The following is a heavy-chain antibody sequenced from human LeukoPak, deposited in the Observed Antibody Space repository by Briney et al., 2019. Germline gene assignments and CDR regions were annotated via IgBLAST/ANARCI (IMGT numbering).Heavy chain of an antibody. Sequence: SETLSLTGTVSGGSVSSGDYYWSWIRQPPEKGLEWIGYFCHTASTYYNPSLKSRVSISVDTAKNQFSLKLTSVTAADTAVYYCASIVVAAAAIDYWGQGTLVTVSS. D-gene: IGHD2-15*01. CDR2: FCHTAST. V-gene: IGHV4-30-4*01. CDR1: GGSVSSGDYY. J-gene: IGHJ4*02. CDR3: ASIVVAAAAIDY.